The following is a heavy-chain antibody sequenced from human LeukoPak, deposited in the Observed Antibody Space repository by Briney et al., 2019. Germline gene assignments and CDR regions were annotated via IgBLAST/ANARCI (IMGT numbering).Heavy chain of an antibody. V-gene: IGHV4-59*01. D-gene: IGHD3-22*01. CDR1: GGSISSYY. J-gene: IGHJ4*02. Sequence: SETLSLTCTVSGGSISSYYWSWIRQPPGKGLEWIGYIYYSGSTNYNPSLKSRVTISVDTSKNQFSLKLSSVTAAGTAVYYCARVIGSSGYYYYFDYWGQGTLVTVSS. CDR2: IYYSGST. CDR3: ARVIGSSGYYYYFDY.